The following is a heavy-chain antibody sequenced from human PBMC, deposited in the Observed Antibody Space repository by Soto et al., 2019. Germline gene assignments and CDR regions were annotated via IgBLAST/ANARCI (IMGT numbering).Heavy chain of an antibody. J-gene: IGHJ4*02. Sequence: EVQLVESGGGLVQPGGSLRLSCSASGFIFSESTIYWVRQVPGKRLEAISAVSTSGRSTYYADSVKDRFTISRDTSKNALFLQMGSLRPEDTAIYYFVKQATGLDGVAFDYWGQGTQVTVAS. D-gene: IGHD2-15*01. CDR3: VKQATGLDGVAFDY. CDR2: VSTSGRST. CDR1: GFIFSEST. V-gene: IGHV3-64D*06.